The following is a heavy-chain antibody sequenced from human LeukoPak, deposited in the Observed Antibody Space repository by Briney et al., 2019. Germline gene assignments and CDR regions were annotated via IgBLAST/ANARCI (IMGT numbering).Heavy chain of an antibody. V-gene: IGHV3-30*02. D-gene: IGHD2-15*01. CDR1: GFSFSNYG. J-gene: IGHJ5*02. Sequence: GGSLRLSCAASGFSFSNYGMHWARQAPGKGLEWVAFIRFDGSDIYYTDSVKGRFTISRDNSKNTVYLQMNSLRAEDTAVYYCARDGIYCSGCYHPHPNWFDLWGQGTLVTVSS. CDR3: ARDGIYCSGCYHPHPNWFDL. CDR2: IRFDGSDI.